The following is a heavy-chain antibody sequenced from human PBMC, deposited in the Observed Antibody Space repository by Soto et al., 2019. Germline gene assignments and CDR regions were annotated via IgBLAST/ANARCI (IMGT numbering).Heavy chain of an antibody. V-gene: IGHV3-30-3*01. D-gene: IGHD6-13*01. Sequence: QVQLVESGGGVVQPGRSLRLSCAASGFTFSTHAMHWVRQAPGKGLECVAIVSFDGSNKYYADSVKGRFTISRDNSKNTLYLQMSGLTPKDTAVYYGAGDQTGITTAGGGRIGHWGQGTLVTVSS. J-gene: IGHJ4*02. CDR1: GFTFSTHA. CDR2: VSFDGSNK. CDR3: AGDQTGITTAGGGRIGH.